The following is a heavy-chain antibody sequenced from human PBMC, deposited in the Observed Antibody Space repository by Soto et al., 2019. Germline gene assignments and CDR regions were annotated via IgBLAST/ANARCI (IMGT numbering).Heavy chain of an antibody. CDR2: IYYSGST. J-gene: IGHJ6*02. CDR3: ARVCGGDCHYGMDV. D-gene: IGHD2-21*02. Sequence: QVQLQESGPGLVKPSQTLSLTCTVSGGSISSGGYYWTWIRQHPGKGLEWIGYIYYSGSTYYNPSVKSRVTMSVDTSKIQFSLKLSSVTAADTAVYYCARVCGGDCHYGMDVWGQGTTVTVSS. V-gene: IGHV4-31*03. CDR1: GGSISSGGYY.